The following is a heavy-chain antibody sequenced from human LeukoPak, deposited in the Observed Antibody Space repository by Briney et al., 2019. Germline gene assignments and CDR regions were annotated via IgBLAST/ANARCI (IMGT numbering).Heavy chain of an antibody. CDR2: IKRKPAGGST. CDR1: GFTFSNAW. CDR3: TTDLKESGSDTTTGFQY. D-gene: IGHD1-26*01. J-gene: IGHJ4*02. Sequence: GGSLRLSCTASGFTFSNAWMSWVRRAQGRGRGGVGGIKRKPAGGSTDYAAPIKGRFTISRDDSKNTLYLQVNSLKVEDTAVYYCTTDLKESGSDTTTGFQYWGQGTLVTVSS. V-gene: IGHV3-15*01.